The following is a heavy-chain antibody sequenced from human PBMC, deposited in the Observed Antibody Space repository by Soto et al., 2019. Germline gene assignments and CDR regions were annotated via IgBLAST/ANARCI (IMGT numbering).Heavy chain of an antibody. V-gene: IGHV1-46*01. CDR2: INPSGGST. CDR3: ARFDYDFWSGYPYGMDV. CDR1: GYTFSNYY. D-gene: IGHD3-3*01. Sequence: GASVKVSCKAFGYTFSNYYLHWVRQAPGEGLEWMGIINPSGGSTRYAQKFQGRVTMTRDTSTSTVYMELSSLRSEDTAVYYCARFDYDFWSGYPYGMDVWGQGTTVTVSS. J-gene: IGHJ6*02.